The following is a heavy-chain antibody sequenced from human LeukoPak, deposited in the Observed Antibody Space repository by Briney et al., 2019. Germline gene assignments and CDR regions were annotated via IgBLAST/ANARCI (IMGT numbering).Heavy chain of an antibody. CDR2: IYYSGST. Sequence: SETLSLTCTVSGGSISSYYWSWIRQPPGKGLEWIGYIYYSGSTNYNPSLKSRVTISVDTSKNQFSLKLSSVTAADTAVYYCARRARKPASPLEYFESWGQGTLVTVYS. CDR3: ARRARKPASPLEYFES. D-gene: IGHD2-2*01. V-gene: IGHV4-59*08. CDR1: GGSISSYY. J-gene: IGHJ1*01.